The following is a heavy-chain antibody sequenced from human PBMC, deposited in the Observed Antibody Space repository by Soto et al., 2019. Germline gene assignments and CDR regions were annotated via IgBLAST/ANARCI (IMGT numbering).Heavy chain of an antibody. CDR2: INPNSGGT. V-gene: IGHV1-2*02. CDR1: GYTFTGYY. CDR3: ARYPTTVTTTNWFDP. D-gene: IGHD4-17*01. Sequence: ASVKGSCKASGYTFTGYYMHWVRQAPGQGLEWMGWINPNSGGTNYAQKFQGRVTMTRDTSISTAYMELSRLRSDDTAVYYCARYPTTVTTTNWFDPWGQGTLVTVSS. J-gene: IGHJ5*02.